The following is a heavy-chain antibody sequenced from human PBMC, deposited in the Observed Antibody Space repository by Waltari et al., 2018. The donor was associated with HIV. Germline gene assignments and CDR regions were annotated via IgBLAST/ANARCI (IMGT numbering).Heavy chain of an antibody. Sequence: EVQLLESGGGLVQPGGSLRLSCAASGFPFSRHAMSWVRQAPGKGLEWVSAISGSGGSTYYADAVKGRFTISRDNSKSTLYLQMNSLRAEDTAGYYCAKDNVRYSGSGYYWGQGTLVTVSS. D-gene: IGHD1-26*01. J-gene: IGHJ4*02. CDR1: GFPFSRHA. CDR3: AKDNVRYSGSGYY. V-gene: IGHV3-23*01. CDR2: ISGSGGST.